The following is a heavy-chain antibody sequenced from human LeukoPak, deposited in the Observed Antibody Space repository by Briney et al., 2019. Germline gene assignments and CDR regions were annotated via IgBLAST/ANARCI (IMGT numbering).Heavy chain of an antibody. CDR2: ISYDGSNK. Sequence: GGSLRLSCAASGFTFSSYGMHWVRQAPGKGREWVAVISYDGSNKYYADSVKGRFTISRENSKNTLYLQMNSLRAEDTAVYYCAKWNPIAAALDYWGQGTLVTVSS. J-gene: IGHJ4*02. CDR3: AKWNPIAAALDY. V-gene: IGHV3-30*18. CDR1: GFTFSSYG. D-gene: IGHD6-13*01.